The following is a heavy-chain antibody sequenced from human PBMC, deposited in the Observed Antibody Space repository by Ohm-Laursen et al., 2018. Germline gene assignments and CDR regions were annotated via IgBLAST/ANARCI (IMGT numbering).Heavy chain of an antibody. V-gene: IGHV4-38-2*01. CDR1: GYSISSGYF. J-gene: IGHJ6*02. CDR3: ARGGRRGSSWYRNYGMDV. Sequence: PSETLSLTCAVSGYSISSGYFWGWIRQPPGKGLEWIGTIYHSGSTYYNPSLKSRVTISVDTSKNQFSLKLSSAAAADTAVYYCARGGRRGSSWYRNYGMDVWGQGTTVTVSS. CDR2: IYHSGST. D-gene: IGHD6-13*01.